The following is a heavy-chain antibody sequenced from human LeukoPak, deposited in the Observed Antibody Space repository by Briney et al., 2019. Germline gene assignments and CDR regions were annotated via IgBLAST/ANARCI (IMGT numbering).Heavy chain of an antibody. CDR1: GFTFSSYW. Sequence: GGSLRLSCAASGFTFSSYWMSWVRQAPGKGLEWVANIKQDGSEKYYVDSVKGRFTISRDNAKNSLYLQMNSLRPEDTAVYYCARDPATTVTTYAYWGQGTLVTVSS. CDR2: IKQDGSEK. V-gene: IGHV3-7*01. CDR3: ARDPATTVTTYAY. D-gene: IGHD4-17*01. J-gene: IGHJ4*02.